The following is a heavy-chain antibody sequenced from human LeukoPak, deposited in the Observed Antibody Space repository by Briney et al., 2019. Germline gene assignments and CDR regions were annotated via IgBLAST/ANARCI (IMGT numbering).Heavy chain of an antibody. J-gene: IGHJ6*02. D-gene: IGHD6-13*01. CDR3: ARRGSWSYYYAMDV. V-gene: IGHV4-34*01. CDR2: IRHSGST. CDR1: GGSFNDYY. Sequence: PSETLSLTCDVSGGSFNDYYWSWIRQPPGKGLEWIGEIRHSGSTNYNPSLKSRVTMSVDTSKNQFSLKLSSVTAADTAVYHCARRGSWSYYYAMDVWGQGTTVAVSS.